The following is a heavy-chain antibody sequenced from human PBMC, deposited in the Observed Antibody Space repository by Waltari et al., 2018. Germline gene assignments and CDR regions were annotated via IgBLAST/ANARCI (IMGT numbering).Heavy chain of an antibody. CDR3: AKEKPKNSTWYAPKYYYGMDV. CDR1: GFTFSSYA. J-gene: IGHJ6*02. D-gene: IGHD2-15*01. CDR2: ISGSGGTT. Sequence: EVQLLESGGGLVQPGGSLRLSCAASGFTFSSYAITWVRQAPKQGLEWVSVISGSGGTTQYADSVKGRLTISRDNSKNTVYLQMNSLRAEDTAVYYCAKEKPKNSTWYAPKYYYGMDVWGQGATVTVSS. V-gene: IGHV3-23*01.